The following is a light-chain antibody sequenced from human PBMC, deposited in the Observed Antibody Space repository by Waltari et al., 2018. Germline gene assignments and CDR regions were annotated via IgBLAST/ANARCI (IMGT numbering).Light chain of an antibody. V-gene: IGLV2-14*01. J-gene: IGLJ1*01. CDR3: ASYTSKSSTTPFV. CDR2: EIT. Sequence: QSALTQPASVSGSPGQSITISCTGSSSDIGGENYVSWYQHHPGKAPKVIIFEITYRPLGVSDRFSGSKSGNTASLTISGLQAEDEGDYYCASYTSKSSTTPFVFGTGTKVTVL. CDR1: SSDIGGENY.